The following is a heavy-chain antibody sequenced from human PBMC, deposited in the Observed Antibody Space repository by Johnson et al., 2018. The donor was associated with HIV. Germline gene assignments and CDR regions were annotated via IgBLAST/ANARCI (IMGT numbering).Heavy chain of an antibody. J-gene: IGHJ3*02. Sequence: MLLVESGGGVVQPGGSLRLSCAASGFTFSDHYMDWVRQAPGKGLEWVGRIRNKANSYTTEYAASVKGRFTILRDDSKNSLYLQMNSLKTEDTAVYYCAKDQHYYDSRNGGAFDIWGQGEMVTVSS. CDR1: GFTFSDHY. V-gene: IGHV3-72*01. CDR3: AKDQHYYDSRNGGAFDI. CDR2: IRNKANSYTT. D-gene: IGHD3-22*01.